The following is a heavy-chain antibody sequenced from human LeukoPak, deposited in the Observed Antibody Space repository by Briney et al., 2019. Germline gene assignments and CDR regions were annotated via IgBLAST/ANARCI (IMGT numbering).Heavy chain of an antibody. J-gene: IGHJ4*02. CDR3: ARDAESSGWSDY. CDR2: ISSSSSYI. D-gene: IGHD6-19*01. CDR1: GFTFSSYS. V-gene: IGHV3-21*01. Sequence: PGGSLRLSCAASGFTFSSYSMNWVRQAPGKGLEWVSSISSSSSYIYYADSVKGRFTISRDNAKNSLYLQMNSLRAEDTAVYYCARDAESSGWSDYWGQGTLVTVSS.